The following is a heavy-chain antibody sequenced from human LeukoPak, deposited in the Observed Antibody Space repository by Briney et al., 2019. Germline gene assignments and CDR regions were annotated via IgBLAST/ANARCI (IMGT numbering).Heavy chain of an antibody. CDR1: GGTFSSYA. Sequence: ASVKVSCKASGGTFSSYAVSWVRQAPGQGLEWMGWISAYNGNTNYAQKLQGRVTMTTDTSTSTAYMELRSLRSDDTAVYYCARVPRSPYDLVSDDPWGQGTLVTVSS. J-gene: IGHJ5*02. CDR3: ARVPRSPYDLVSDDP. CDR2: ISAYNGNT. V-gene: IGHV1-18*01. D-gene: IGHD3-16*01.